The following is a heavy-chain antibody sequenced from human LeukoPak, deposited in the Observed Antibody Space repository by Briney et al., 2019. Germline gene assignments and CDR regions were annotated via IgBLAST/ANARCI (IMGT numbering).Heavy chain of an antibody. J-gene: IGHJ4*02. D-gene: IGHD2-15*01. CDR2: IYPGDSDT. CDR1: GYTFTNFW. V-gene: IGHV5-51*01. CDR3: ARLTRYCSGDSCYFDY. Sequence: GESLKISCKGSGYTFTNFWIGWVRQMPGKGLEWMGIIYPGDSDTRYSPSFQGQVTISADKSINTAYLQWSSLKASDTAIYYCARLTRYCSGDSCYFDYWGQGTLVTVSS.